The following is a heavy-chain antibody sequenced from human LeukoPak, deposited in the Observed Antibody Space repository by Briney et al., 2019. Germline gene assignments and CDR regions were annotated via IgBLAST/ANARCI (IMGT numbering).Heavy chain of an antibody. CDR2: IYWNDDK. J-gene: IGHJ4*02. CDR1: GFSLSTSGAG. CDR3: AHRSYYDSSGYGLFDY. Sequence: SGPTLVNPTQTLTLTCTFSGFSLSTSGAGVAWIRQPPGKALEWLALIYWNDDKRYSPSLKSRLTITKDNSKNQVVLTMTNMDPVDTATYYCAHRSYYDSSGYGLFDYWGQGTLVTVSS. D-gene: IGHD3-22*01. V-gene: IGHV2-5*01.